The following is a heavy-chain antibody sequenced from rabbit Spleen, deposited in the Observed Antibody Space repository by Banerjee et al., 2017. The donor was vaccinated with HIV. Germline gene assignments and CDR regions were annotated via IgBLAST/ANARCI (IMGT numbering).Heavy chain of an antibody. D-gene: IGHD8-1*01. Sequence: EQLVESGGGLVQPGGSLTLSCEASGFDFNSGGVSWVRQAPGKGLEWIGHIDLVFGSTDYANWVNGRFTISKTSSTVDLKMNSLTAADTATYFCARHGGYAGYGYSTLDLWGPETLVTVS. CDR3: ARHGGYAGYGYSTLDL. CDR1: GFDFNSGG. V-gene: IGHV1S21*01. CDR2: IDLVFGST. J-gene: IGHJ6*01.